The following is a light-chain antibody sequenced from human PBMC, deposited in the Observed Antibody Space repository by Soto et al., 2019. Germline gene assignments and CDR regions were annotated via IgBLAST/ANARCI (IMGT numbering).Light chain of an antibody. J-gene: IGLJ2*01. CDR3: CSSAGNSPL. CDR1: SNNVGNYNL. CDR2: EVS. Sequence: QSVLTQPASVSGSPGQSITISCTGTSNNVGNYNLVSWYQLHPGKAPTVLIYEVSKRPSGVSTRFSGSKSGNTASLTISGLQAEDEAHYYCCSSAGNSPLVGGGTKVTVL. V-gene: IGLV2-23*02.